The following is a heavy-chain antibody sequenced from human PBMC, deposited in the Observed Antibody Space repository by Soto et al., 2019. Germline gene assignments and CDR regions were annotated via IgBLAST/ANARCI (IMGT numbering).Heavy chain of an antibody. J-gene: IGHJ4*02. Sequence: PGGSLRLSCAASGFTFIHYAMSWVRQAPGKGLEWVSIIIANGGTFYADSVKGRFTISRGNSKNTVYLQMSSLRVEDTAIYYCAKDYTVAADPSSVILFDYWGQGALVTVSS. D-gene: IGHD2-15*01. CDR1: GFTFIHYA. CDR3: AKDYTVAADPSSVILFDY. CDR2: IIANGGT. V-gene: IGHV3-23*01.